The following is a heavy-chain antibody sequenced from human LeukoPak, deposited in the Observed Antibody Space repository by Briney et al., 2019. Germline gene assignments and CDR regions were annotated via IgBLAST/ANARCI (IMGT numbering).Heavy chain of an antibody. D-gene: IGHD3-3*01. CDR2: ISGTSHLI. CDR1: GFTFSTYS. V-gene: IGHV3-48*01. Sequence: GGSLRLSCAASGFTFSTYSINWVRQAPGKGLEWVSYISGTSHLIYYADSVKGRFTISRDNSKDTLYLRMNSLRAEDTAEYYCAKPFYDFWSGYSEYYFDYWGQGTLVTVSS. J-gene: IGHJ4*02. CDR3: AKPFYDFWSGYSEYYFDY.